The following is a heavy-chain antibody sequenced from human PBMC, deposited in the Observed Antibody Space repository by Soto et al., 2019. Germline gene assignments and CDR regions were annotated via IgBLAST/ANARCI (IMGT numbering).Heavy chain of an antibody. J-gene: IGHJ4*02. CDR2: VNPSGGHT. CDR1: GDTFTDYY. CDR3: ARGGHVVVVTAALDY. D-gene: IGHD2-21*02. Sequence: QVQLVQSGAEVKKPGASVKVSCKASGDTFTDYYIHWVRQAPGQGLEWMGTVNPSGGHTTYAQHFLGRVTMTRDTSTSTLYMGLTSLTSEDTAVYYWARGGHVVVVTAALDYWGQGTLVTVSS. V-gene: IGHV1-46*01.